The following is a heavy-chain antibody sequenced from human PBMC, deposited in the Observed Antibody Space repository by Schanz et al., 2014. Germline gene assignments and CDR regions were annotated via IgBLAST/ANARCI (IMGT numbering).Heavy chain of an antibody. CDR3: ARGGGPEDVFDI. Sequence: QVQLVQSGDEVKKPGSSVKVSCTASGGTFSSYTISWIRQAPGQGLEWMGRIIPVLAIADYAQKFQGRVTITADKSTSTAYMELSSLRSDDTAVYYCARGGGPEDVFDIWGQGTILTVSS. D-gene: IGHD5-12*01. J-gene: IGHJ3*02. CDR2: IIPVLAIA. V-gene: IGHV1-69*04. CDR1: GGTFSSYT.